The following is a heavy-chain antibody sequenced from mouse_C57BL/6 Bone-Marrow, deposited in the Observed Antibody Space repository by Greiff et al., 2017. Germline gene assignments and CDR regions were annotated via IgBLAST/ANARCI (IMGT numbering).Heavy chain of an antibody. CDR3: AREGVTVVADY. D-gene: IGHD1-1*01. CDR2: IDPSDSYT. V-gene: IGHV1-69*01. J-gene: IGHJ2*01. Sequence: AQGLEWIGEIDPSDSYTNYNQKFKGKSTLTVDKSSSTAYMQLSSLTSEDSAVYYCAREGVTVVADYWGQGTTLTVSS.